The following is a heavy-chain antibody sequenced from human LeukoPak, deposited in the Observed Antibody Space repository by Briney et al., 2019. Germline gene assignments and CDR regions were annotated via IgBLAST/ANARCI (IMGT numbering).Heavy chain of an antibody. D-gene: IGHD2-21*01. V-gene: IGHV3-23*01. Sequence: QAGGSLRLSCTTSGFTFRTYAMTWVRQAPGKGLEWVSGIIIGGGSTFYADSVKGRFTISRDDSKNTLFLQMNRLRPEDAAVYYCAKAPVTTCRGAYCYPFDYWGQGTLVTVSS. CDR1: GFTFRTYA. J-gene: IGHJ4*02. CDR2: IIIGGGST. CDR3: AKAPVTTCRGAYCYPFDY.